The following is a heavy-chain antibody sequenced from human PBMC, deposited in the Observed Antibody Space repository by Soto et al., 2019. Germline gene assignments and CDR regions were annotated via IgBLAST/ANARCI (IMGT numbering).Heavy chain of an antibody. CDR1: GGTFSSYT. D-gene: IGHD3-3*01. CDR3: ARDRRPYDFWSGYYTGGFDP. CDR2: INPSGGST. Sequence: QVQLVQSGAEVKKPGSSVKVSCKASGGTFSSYTISWVRQAPGQGLEWMGIINPSGGSTSYAQKFQGRVTMTRDTSTSTVYMELSSLRSEDTAVYYCARDRRPYDFWSGYYTGGFDPWGQGTLVTVSS. V-gene: IGHV1-46*03. J-gene: IGHJ5*02.